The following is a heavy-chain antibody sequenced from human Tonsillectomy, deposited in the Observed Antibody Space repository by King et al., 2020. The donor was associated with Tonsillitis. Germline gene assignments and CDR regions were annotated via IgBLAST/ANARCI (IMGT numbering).Heavy chain of an antibody. J-gene: IGHJ4*02. CDR1: GLSFSSYA. V-gene: IGHV3-30*03. D-gene: IGHD3-9*01. Sequence: VQLVESGGGVVQPGRSLRLSCAVSGLSFSSYAIHWVRQAPGKGLEWLAVISYDGSNKYHADSVKGRFIISRDNSKNTMYLQMNSLRVEDTAVYYWATGRDDLLTGSNFDSWGQGALVTVSS. CDR2: ISYDGSNK. CDR3: ATGRDDLLTGSNFDS.